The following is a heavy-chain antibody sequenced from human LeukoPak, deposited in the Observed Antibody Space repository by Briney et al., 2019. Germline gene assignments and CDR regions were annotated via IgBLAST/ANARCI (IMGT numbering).Heavy chain of an antibody. J-gene: IGHJ5*02. CDR2: VYFDGGT. D-gene: IGHD2-21*01. V-gene: IGHV4-39*07. CDR1: GGSVTSGTYH. CDR3: ARDHYCGRGRFDP. Sequence: PSETLSLTCSVSGGSVTSGTYHWGWIRQPPGKGLEWIGSVYFDGGTHYNPSLQSRVTISVDTSKNQFSLRLSSVTAADTALYYCARDHYCGRGRFDPWGQGTLVTVSS.